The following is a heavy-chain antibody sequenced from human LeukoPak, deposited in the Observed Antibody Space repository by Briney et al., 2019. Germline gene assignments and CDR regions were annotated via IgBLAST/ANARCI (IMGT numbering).Heavy chain of an antibody. CDR2: IYYSGST. Sequence: SETLPLTCTVSGGSISSGDYYWSWIRQPPGKGLEWIGYIYYSGSTYYNPSLKSRVTISVDTSKNQFSLKLSSVTAADTAVYYCARDPLEAAAVYWGQGTLVTVSS. J-gene: IGHJ4*02. CDR3: ARDPLEAAAVY. V-gene: IGHV4-30-4*08. CDR1: GGSISSGDYY. D-gene: IGHD6-13*01.